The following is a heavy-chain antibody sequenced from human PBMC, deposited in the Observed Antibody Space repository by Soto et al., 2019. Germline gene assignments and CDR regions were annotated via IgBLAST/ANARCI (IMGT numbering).Heavy chain of an antibody. CDR2: IYYSGST. J-gene: IGHJ5*02. D-gene: IGHD3-10*01. Sequence: QVQLQESGPGLVKPSQTLSLTCTVSGGSISSGDHYWSWIRQPPGKGLEWIGYIYYSGSTYYNPSLKSRVTISVDTSKNQFSLKLSSVTTADTAVYYCARVRELGNYNWFDPWGQGTLVTVSS. CDR3: ARVRELGNYNWFDP. CDR1: GGSISSGDHY. V-gene: IGHV4-30-4*01.